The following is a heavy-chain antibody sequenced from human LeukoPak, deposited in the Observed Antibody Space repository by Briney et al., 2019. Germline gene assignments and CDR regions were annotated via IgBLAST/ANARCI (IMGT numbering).Heavy chain of an antibody. D-gene: IGHD3-22*01. CDR1: GGSISSYY. CDR3: ARVRGIVAKGDAFDI. CDR2: IYYSGST. V-gene: IGHV4-59*08. J-gene: IGHJ3*02. Sequence: KSSETLSLTCTVSGGSISSYYGSWIRQPPGKGLEWIGYIYYSGSTNYNPSLKSPVTISVATSKNQFSLKLSSVTAADTAVYYCARVRGIVAKGDAFDIWGQGTMVTVSS.